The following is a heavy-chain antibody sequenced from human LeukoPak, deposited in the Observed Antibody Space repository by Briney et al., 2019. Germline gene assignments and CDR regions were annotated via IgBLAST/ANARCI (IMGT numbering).Heavy chain of an antibody. Sequence: GGSLRLSCAASGFAFSSYSMNWVRQAPGKGLEWVSSISSSSSYIYYADSVKGRFTISRDNAKSSLYLQMNSLRAEDTAVYYCARDRYSGSYYSAYYYGMDVWGQGTRSPSP. CDR2: ISSSSSYI. J-gene: IGHJ6*02. D-gene: IGHD1-26*01. V-gene: IGHV3-21*01. CDR1: GFAFSSYS. CDR3: ARDRYSGSYYSAYYYGMDV.